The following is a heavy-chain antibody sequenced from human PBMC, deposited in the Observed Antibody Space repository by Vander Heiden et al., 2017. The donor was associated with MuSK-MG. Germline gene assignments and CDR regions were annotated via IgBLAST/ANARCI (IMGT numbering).Heavy chain of an antibody. CDR3: AREDLIAAAY. V-gene: IGHV3-7*01. J-gene: IGHJ4*02. Sequence: EVQLVESGGGLVQPGGSLRLSCAASGFTFSSYWMRWVRQAPGKGLEGVANIKQDGSEKYYVDSVKGRFTISRDNAKNSLYLQMNSLRAEDTAVYYCAREDLIAAAYWGQGTLVTVAS. CDR2: IKQDGSEK. D-gene: IGHD6-13*01. CDR1: GFTFSSYW.